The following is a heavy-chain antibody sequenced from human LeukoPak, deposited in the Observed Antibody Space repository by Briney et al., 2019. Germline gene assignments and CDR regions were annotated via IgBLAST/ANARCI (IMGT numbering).Heavy chain of an antibody. V-gene: IGHV1-69*04. D-gene: IGHD4-17*01. J-gene: IGHJ3*02. CDR1: GGTFSSYT. Sequence: GASVKVSCMASGGTFSSYTISWVRQAPGQGLEWMGRIIPILGIANYAQKFQGRVTITADKSTSTAYMELSSLRSEDTAVYYCARDSSDYGDPQDAFDIWGQGTMVTVSS. CDR3: ARDSSDYGDPQDAFDI. CDR2: IIPILGIA.